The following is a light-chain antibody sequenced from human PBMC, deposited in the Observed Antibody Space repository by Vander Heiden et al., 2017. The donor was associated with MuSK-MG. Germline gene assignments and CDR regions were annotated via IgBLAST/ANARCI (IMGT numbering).Light chain of an antibody. CDR3: QVWESRGEHRVV. CDR2: DDY. Sequence: SSGLTQPPSVSVAPVQTARIPCGRNDIGSKSVHWYHQKPGQAPVLVVYDDYDRPSGIPERFSGSNSGNTATLTISRVEAGEEAAYYCQVWESRGEHRVVFGGGTKLTVL. V-gene: IGLV3-21*02. J-gene: IGLJ3*02. CDR1: DIGSKS.